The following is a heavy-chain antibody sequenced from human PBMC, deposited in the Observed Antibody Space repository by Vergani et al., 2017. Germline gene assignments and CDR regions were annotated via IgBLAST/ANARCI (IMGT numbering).Heavy chain of an antibody. V-gene: IGHV3-33*01. CDR1: GFPFNQYG. CDR3: ARDLRLLYNRFDP. CDR2: TWHDGNNK. Sequence: QVQLVESGGGVVQPGRSLRLSCAASGFPFNQYGMHWVRQAPGKGLEWVAVTWHDGNNKQYADSVKGRFTISRDNSKSTMYLQMNSLRDEDTGVYYCARDLRLLYNRFDPWGQGTLVTVSS. J-gene: IGHJ5*02. D-gene: IGHD1-14*01.